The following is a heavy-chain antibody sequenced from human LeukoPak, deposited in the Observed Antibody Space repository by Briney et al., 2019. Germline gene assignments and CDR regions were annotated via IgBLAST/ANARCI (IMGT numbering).Heavy chain of an antibody. Sequence: WGTLTLTCAVYGGSFSGYYWSWIRQPPGKGLEWIGEINHSGSTNYNPSLKSRVTISVDTSKNQLSLGLTSVTAADTAVYYCTRLKWGDWFDPWGQGTLVTVSS. J-gene: IGHJ5*02. D-gene: IGHD1-26*01. CDR2: INHSGST. CDR3: TRLKWGDWFDP. CDR1: GGSFSGYY. V-gene: IGHV4-34*01.